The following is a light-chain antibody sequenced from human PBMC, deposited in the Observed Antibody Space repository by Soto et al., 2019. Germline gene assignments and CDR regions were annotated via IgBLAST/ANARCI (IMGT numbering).Light chain of an antibody. CDR2: DVS. V-gene: IGLV2-11*01. Sequence: QSALTQPRSASGSPGQSITISCTGTSSDVGGYNYVSWYQQHPAKAPKLIIFDVSKRPSGVPNRFSGSKSGNTASLTISGLRAEDEADYYCQTWGTGFHVLFGGGTKLTVL. J-gene: IGLJ2*01. CDR1: SSDVGGYNY. CDR3: QTWGTGFHVL.